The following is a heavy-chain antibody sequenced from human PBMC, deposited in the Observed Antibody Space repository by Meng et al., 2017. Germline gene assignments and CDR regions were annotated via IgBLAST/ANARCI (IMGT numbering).Heavy chain of an antibody. V-gene: IGHV4-34*01. J-gene: IGHJ4*02. CDR1: GGFFSGYY. D-gene: IGHD2/OR15-2a*01. CDR3: ARVGSFLRDY. CDR2: INHSGST. Sequence: VQLQPCGAGLFDPSEPLSLPCDVYGGFFSGYYWSWIRQPPGKGLEWIGEINHSGSTNYNPSLKSRVTISVDTSKNQFSLKLSSVTAADTAVYYCARVGSFLRDYWGQGTLVTVSS.